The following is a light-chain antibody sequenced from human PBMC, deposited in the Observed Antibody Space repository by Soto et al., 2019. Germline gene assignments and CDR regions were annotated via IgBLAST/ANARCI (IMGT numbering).Light chain of an antibody. V-gene: IGKV3-20*01. CDR2: GAS. CDR3: QQYGSSPPIN. Sequence: EVVLTQSPGTLSLSPVERANLYCIASQSVSRKLAWYQQTRGQAPRLLIYGASNRATGIPDRFSGSGSGTDFTLTIRRLEPEDFAVYYCQQYGSSPPINCGQGTRLEI. CDR1: QSVSRK. J-gene: IGKJ5*01.